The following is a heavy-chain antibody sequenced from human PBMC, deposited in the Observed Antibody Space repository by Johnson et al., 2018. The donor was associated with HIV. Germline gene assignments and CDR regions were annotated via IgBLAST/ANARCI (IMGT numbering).Heavy chain of an antibody. CDR3: ASTRLGAFDI. V-gene: IGHV3-66*01. Sequence: VQLVESGGGLVKPGGSLRLYCAASGFTSNSYATHWVRQAPGKGLEWVSVIYSGGSTFYADSVKGRFTISRDNSGNTLYLQMDSLRVEDTAVYYCASTRLGAFDIWGQGTMVTVSS. D-gene: IGHD6-6*01. CDR1: GFTSNSYA. CDR2: IYSGGST. J-gene: IGHJ3*02.